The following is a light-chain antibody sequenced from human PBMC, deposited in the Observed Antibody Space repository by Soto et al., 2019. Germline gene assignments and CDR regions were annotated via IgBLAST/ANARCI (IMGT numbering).Light chain of an antibody. J-gene: IGLJ2*01. Sequence: QLVLTQSPSASASLGASVKLTCTLSSGHSTYAIAWHQQQPETGPRYLMRVNNDGSHNRGDGIPDRFSGSSSGSERSLTISHLQSEDEADYYCQTWGPGIVVFGGGTKLTVL. CDR1: SGHSTYA. V-gene: IGLV4-69*01. CDR3: QTWGPGIVV. CDR2: VNNDGSH.